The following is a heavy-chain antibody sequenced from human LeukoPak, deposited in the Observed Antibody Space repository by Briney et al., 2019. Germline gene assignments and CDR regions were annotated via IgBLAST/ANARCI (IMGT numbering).Heavy chain of an antibody. CDR2: ISSSSSYI. D-gene: IGHD5-18*01. V-gene: IGHV3-21*01. J-gene: IGHJ4*02. CDR1: GFTFSSYS. Sequence: GSLRLSCAASGFTFSSYSMNWVRQAPGKGLEWVSSISSSSSYIYYADSVKGRFTISRDNAKNSLYLQMNSLRAEDTAVYYCARDLEDTARIDYWGQGTLVTVSS. CDR3: ARDLEDTARIDY.